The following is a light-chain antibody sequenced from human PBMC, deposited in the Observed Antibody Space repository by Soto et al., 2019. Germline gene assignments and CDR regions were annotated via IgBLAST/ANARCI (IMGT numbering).Light chain of an antibody. Sequence: DLQMTQSPSSLSASVEDRVTITCRASQSISSYLNWYQQKPGKAPKLLIYAASSLQSGVPSRFSGSGSGTDFTLTISSLQPEDFATYYCQQSYSTPRTFGQGTKVDIK. CDR3: QQSYSTPRT. J-gene: IGKJ1*01. V-gene: IGKV1-39*01. CDR1: QSISSY. CDR2: AAS.